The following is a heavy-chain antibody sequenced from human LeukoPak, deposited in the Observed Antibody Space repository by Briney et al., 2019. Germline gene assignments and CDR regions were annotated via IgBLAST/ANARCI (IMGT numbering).Heavy chain of an antibody. D-gene: IGHD2-21*02. V-gene: IGHV4-30-4*01. Sequence: SETLSLTCTVSGGSISSGDYYWSWIRQPPGKGLEWIGYIYYSGSTYYNPSLKSRVTISVDTSKNQFSLKLSSVTAADTAVYYCARDPFCGGDCYSTEYFQHWGQGTLVTVSS. CDR3: ARDPFCGGDCYSTEYFQH. J-gene: IGHJ1*01. CDR2: IYYSGST. CDR1: GGSISSGDYY.